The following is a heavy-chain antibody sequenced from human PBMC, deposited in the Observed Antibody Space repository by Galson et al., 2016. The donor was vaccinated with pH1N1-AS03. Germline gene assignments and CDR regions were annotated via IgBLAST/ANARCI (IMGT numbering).Heavy chain of an antibody. D-gene: IGHD3-22*01. V-gene: IGHV3-23*01. CDR3: ARWSYYFVSSGYFGYLDY. CDR1: GFTSSSHA. Sequence: SLRLSCAGSGFTSSSHAMSWVRQAPGKGLEWVSGISGSGGSTFYADSVKGRFTTSGDNSKNTVFLQMNSLRAEDPAVYYCARWSYYFVSSGYFGYLDYWGQGTLVTVCS. CDR2: ISGSGGST. J-gene: IGHJ4*02.